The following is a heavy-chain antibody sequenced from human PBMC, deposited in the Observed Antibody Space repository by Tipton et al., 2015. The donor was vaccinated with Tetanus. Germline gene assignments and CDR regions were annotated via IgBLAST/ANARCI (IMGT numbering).Heavy chain of an antibody. J-gene: IGHJ5*02. CDR3: ASLPKHWLAPRGAP. D-gene: IGHD6-19*01. Sequence: LSLTCGVSGGSFSGNYWSWIRQPPGKGLEWIGEINHRGGTMYNPSLKSRVTISGDTSKNQFSPNLTSVTAADTAVYYCASLPKHWLAPRGAPWGQGTLVTVSS. V-gene: IGHV4-34*01. CDR1: GGSFSGNY. CDR2: INHRGGT.